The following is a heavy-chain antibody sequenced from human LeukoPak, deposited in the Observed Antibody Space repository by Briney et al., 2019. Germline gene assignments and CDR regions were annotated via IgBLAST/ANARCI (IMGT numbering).Heavy chain of an antibody. V-gene: IGHV4-59*01. CDR3: ARGTETTGYFDF. Sequence: PSETLSLTCTLSGGSISGDYWSWLRQPPGKGLEWIGYIHYTGSSNYNPSLKSRVTMSVDTSKNQLSLTLGSVTAADTAVYHCARGTETTGYFDFWGPGTLVTVSS. CDR2: IHYTGSS. CDR1: GGSISGDY. J-gene: IGHJ4*02. D-gene: IGHD4-17*01.